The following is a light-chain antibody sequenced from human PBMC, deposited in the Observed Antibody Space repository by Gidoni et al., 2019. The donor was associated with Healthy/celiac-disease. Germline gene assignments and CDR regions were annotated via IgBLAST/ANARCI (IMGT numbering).Light chain of an antibody. CDR2: QDS. V-gene: IGLV3-1*01. J-gene: IGLJ2*01. Sequence: SYELTQPPSVSVSPGQTASITCSGDKLGYKYACWYQQKPGQSPVLVIYQDSKRPSGIPERFSCSNSGNTATLTISGTKAMDEADYYCQAWDSSSVVFGGGTKLTVL. CDR3: QAWDSSSVV. CDR1: KLGYKY.